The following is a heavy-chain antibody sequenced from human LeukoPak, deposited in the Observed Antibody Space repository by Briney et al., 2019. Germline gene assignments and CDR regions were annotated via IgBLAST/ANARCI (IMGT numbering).Heavy chain of an antibody. CDR3: ARGGPPGYYYDYYVDV. CDR2: IYYSGST. V-gene: IGHV4-61*08. Sequence: PSETLSLTCTVSGNSISSGDNYWSWIRQTPGKGLEWIGYIYYSGSTNFNPSLKSRVTISVDTSKNQFSLKMSSVTAADTAVYFCARGGPPGYYYDYYVDVWGKGTTVTISS. J-gene: IGHJ6*03. CDR1: GNSISSGDNY.